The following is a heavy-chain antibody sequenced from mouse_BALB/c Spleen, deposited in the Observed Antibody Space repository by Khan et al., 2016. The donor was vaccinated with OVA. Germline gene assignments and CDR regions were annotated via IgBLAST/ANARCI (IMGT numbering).Heavy chain of an antibody. CDR2: IYPGDGST. V-gene: IGHV1S56*01. CDR1: GYTFTSYD. CDR3: AREGVRGVAMDY. Sequence: QIQLVQSGPEVVKPGALVKISCKASGYTFTSYDINWVKQRPGQGLEWIGWIYPGDGSTEYNEKFKGKATLTADESSNTAYMQLSSLTSENFAVYCCAREGVRGVAMDYWGQGTSDTVSS. J-gene: IGHJ4*01. D-gene: IGHD2-14*01.